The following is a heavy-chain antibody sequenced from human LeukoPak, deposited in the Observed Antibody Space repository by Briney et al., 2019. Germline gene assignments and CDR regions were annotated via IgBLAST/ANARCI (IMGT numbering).Heavy chain of an antibody. J-gene: IGHJ4*02. CDR3: TRARRLRYFDWLLPFDY. CDR1: GFTFGDYA. CDR2: IRSKAYGGTT. D-gene: IGHD3-9*01. V-gene: IGHV3-49*04. Sequence: GGSLRLSCTASGFTFGDYAMSWVRQAPGKGLEWVDFIRSKAYGGTTEYAASVKGRFTISRDDSKSIAYLQMNSLKTEDTAVYYCTRARRLRYFDWLLPFDYWGQGTLVTVSS.